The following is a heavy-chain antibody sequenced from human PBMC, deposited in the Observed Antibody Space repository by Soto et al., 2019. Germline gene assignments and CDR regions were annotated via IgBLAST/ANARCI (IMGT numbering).Heavy chain of an antibody. J-gene: IGHJ5*02. V-gene: IGHV4-59*01. CDR3: ARSLYSGSYTNWFDP. Sequence: WETPSLTCTVFGVSISSYYWSWIRQPRGKGLEWIGFISYSAITNYNPSLKSRVTIPVDTSKNQFSLKLTSVTAADTAVYYCARSLYSGSYTNWFDPWGQGTLVTVSS. CDR2: ISYSAIT. CDR1: GVSISSYY. D-gene: IGHD1-26*01.